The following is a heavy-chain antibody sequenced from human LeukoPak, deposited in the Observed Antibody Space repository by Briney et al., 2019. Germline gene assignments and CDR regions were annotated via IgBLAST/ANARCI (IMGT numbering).Heavy chain of an antibody. J-gene: IGHJ5*02. CDR1: GGSISSGSYY. CDR3: ARCVVAAGIFSWFDP. D-gene: IGHD6-25*01. Sequence: SQTLSLTCTVSGGSISSGSYYWSWIRQPAGKGLEWIGRIYTSGSTNYNPSLKSRVTISVDTSKNQFFLKLSSVTAADTAVYYCARCVVAAGIFSWFDPWGQGILVTVSS. CDR2: IYTSGST. V-gene: IGHV4-61*02.